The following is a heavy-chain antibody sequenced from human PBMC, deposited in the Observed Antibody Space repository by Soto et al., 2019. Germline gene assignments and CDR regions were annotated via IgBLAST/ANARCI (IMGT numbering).Heavy chain of an antibody. CDR2: IWYDGSNK. CDR1: GFTFSSYG. V-gene: IGHV3-33*01. Sequence: PGGSQRLSCAASGFTFSSYGMHWVRQAPGKGLEWVAVIWYDGSNKYYVDSVKGRFTISRDNSKNTLYLQMNSLRAEDTAVYYCARSLVAAGLTSWFDPWGQGTLVTVSS. J-gene: IGHJ5*02. CDR3: ARSLVAAGLTSWFDP. D-gene: IGHD6-13*01.